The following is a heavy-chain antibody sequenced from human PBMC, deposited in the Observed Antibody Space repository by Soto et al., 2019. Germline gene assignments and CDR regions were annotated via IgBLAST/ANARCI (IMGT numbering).Heavy chain of an antibody. V-gene: IGHV3-13*01. CDR1: GFGFSSYD. D-gene: IGHD2-15*01. J-gene: IGHJ5*02. Sequence: EVQLVESGGGLVEPGGSLRLSCAASGFGFSSYDMHGVRQATGKSPEWVSGIGTVGDTYYSDSVKGRFTISRENGKNSLYLQMNSLRAGDTAMYYCARGRGYCGGGNCRNWFDPWGQGILVTVSS. CDR2: IGTVGDT. CDR3: ARGRGYCGGGNCRNWFDP.